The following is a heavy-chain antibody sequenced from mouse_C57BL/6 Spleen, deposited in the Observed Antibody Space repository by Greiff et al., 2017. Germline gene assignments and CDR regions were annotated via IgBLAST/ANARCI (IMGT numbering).Heavy chain of an antibody. CDR3: ARRYYGEGGWFAY. CDR1: GFTFSDYY. CDR2: ISNGGGST. Sequence: EVKLVESGGGLVQPGGSLKLSCAASGFTFSDYYMYWVRQTPEKRLVWVAYISNGGGSTYYPDTVKGRFTISRDNAKNTLYLQMSRLKSEDTAMYYCARRYYGEGGWFAYWGQGTLVTVSA. J-gene: IGHJ3*01. D-gene: IGHD1-2*01. V-gene: IGHV5-12*01.